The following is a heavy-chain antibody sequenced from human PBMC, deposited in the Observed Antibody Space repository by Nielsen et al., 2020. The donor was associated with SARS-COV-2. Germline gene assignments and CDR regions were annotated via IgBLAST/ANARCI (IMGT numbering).Heavy chain of an antibody. Sequence: VRQMPGKGLEWVSVIYSGGSTYYADSVKGRFTISRDNAKNSLYLQMNSLRAEDTAVYYCARDEATTIFGVVIAGQDDAFDIWGQGTMVTVSS. D-gene: IGHD3-3*01. V-gene: IGHV3-53*01. CDR2: IYSGGST. J-gene: IGHJ3*02. CDR3: ARDEATTIFGVVIAGQDDAFDI.